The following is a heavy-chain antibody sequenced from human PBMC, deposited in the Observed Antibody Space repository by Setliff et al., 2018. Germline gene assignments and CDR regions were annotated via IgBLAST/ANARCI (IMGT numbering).Heavy chain of an antibody. D-gene: IGHD6-19*01. CDR1: GGSISSYY. J-gene: IGHJ6*03. V-gene: IGHV4-4*07. Sequence: SETLSLTCTVSGGSISSYYWSWIRQPAGKELEWIGHIYIGGSANYNPSPKSRVTMSIDTSKNQFSLKLNSVTAADMAVYYCAREQWLDPPGYYYMDVWAKGTTVTVSS. CDR3: AREQWLDPPGYYYMDV. CDR2: IYIGGSA.